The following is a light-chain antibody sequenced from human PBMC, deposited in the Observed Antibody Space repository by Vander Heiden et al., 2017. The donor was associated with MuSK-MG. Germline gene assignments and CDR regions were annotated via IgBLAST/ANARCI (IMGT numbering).Light chain of an antibody. CDR3: QQDNSYPIT. CDR2: FAS. V-gene: IGKV1-5*01. J-gene: IGKJ4*01. CDR1: QSINNW. Sequence: DIQMTQSPSTLSASVGDRVTITCRASQSINNWLAWYQQKPGKAPKFLIYFASSLQSGVPSRFSGSGSGTEFTLTISSLQPDDFATYYCQQDNSYPITFGGGTKVEI.